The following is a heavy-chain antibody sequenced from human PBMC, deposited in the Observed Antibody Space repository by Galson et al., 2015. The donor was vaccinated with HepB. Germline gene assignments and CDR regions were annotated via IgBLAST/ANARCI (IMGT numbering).Heavy chain of an antibody. CDR3: ARGEEEGKIVVVPAAIPHAMDV. D-gene: IGHD2-2*01. CDR2: LSGSGDNT. J-gene: IGHJ6*02. V-gene: IGHV3-23*01. Sequence: SLRLSCAASGFTFCSYAMNWVRQAPGKGLEWVSTLSGSGDNTYYAGSVKGRFTISRDNSKNTLYLQMNSLRVEDTAVYYCARGEEEGKIVVVPAAIPHAMDVWGQGTTVTVSS. CDR1: GFTFCSYA.